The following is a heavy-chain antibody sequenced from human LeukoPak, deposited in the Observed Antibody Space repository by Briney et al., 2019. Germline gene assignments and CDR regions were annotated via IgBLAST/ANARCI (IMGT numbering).Heavy chain of an antibody. CDR1: GFTFSSYA. V-gene: IGHV3-64*01. J-gene: IGHJ4*02. D-gene: IGHD1-20*01. Sequence: GGSLRLSCAASGFTFSSYAMHWVRQAPGKGLEYVSAISSNGGSTYYANSLKGRFTISRDNSKNTLYLQMGSLRAEDMAVYYCAKDVNWKHFDYWGQGTLVTVSS. CDR3: AKDVNWKHFDY. CDR2: ISSNGGST.